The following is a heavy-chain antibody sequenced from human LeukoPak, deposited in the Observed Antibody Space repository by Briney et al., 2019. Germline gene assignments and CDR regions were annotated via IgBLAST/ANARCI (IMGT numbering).Heavy chain of an antibody. J-gene: IGHJ4*02. CDR2: ISAYNGNT. D-gene: IGHD3-3*01. CDR1: GYTFTSYG. Sequence: ASVKVSCKASGYTFTSYGISWVRQAPGQGLEWMGWISAYNGNTNYAQKLQGRVTITRDASASTAYMELSSLTSEDTAVYFCARGLWSAHRREYYFDSWGQGTLVTASS. CDR3: ARGLWSAHRREYYFDS. V-gene: IGHV1-18*01.